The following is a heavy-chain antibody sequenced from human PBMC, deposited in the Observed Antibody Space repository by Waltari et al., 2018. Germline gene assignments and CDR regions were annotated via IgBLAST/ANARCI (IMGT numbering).Heavy chain of an antibody. Sequence: EVQLVQSGAEVKKPGESLKISCKGSGYSFTSYWIGWVRQMPGKGLEWMGIIYPGDSVTRYSPSFQGQVTISADKSISTAYLQWSSLKASDTAMYYCARIRYSGYVFDGMDVWGQGTTVTVSS. CDR1: GYSFTSYW. CDR2: IYPGDSVT. D-gene: IGHD5-12*01. J-gene: IGHJ6*02. CDR3: ARIRYSGYVFDGMDV. V-gene: IGHV5-51*01.